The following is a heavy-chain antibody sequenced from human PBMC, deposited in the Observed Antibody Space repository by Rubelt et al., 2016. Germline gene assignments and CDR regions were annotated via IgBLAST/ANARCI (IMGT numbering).Heavy chain of an antibody. J-gene: IGHJ6*02. Sequence: QVQLVQSGAEVKKPGSSVKVSCKASGYTFTSYGISWVRQAPGQGLEWMGWISAYNGNTNYAQKLQGRVTMTTDTSTSTAYMELRSLRSEDAAVYYCAREWAARDYGMDVWGQGTTVTVSS. CDR3: AREWAARDYGMDV. V-gene: IGHV1-18*01. CDR1: GYTFTSYG. CDR2: ISAYNGNT. D-gene: IGHD6-13*01.